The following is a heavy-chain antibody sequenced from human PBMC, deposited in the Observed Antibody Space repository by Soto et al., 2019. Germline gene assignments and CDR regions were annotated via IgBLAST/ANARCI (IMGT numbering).Heavy chain of an antibody. Sequence: SETLSLTCTVSGGSISSGGYYWSWIRQHPGKGLEWIGYIYYSGSTYYNPSLKSRVTISVDTSKNQFSLKLSSVTAADTAVYYCARYSQLAMDVWGKGTTVTVSS. V-gene: IGHV4-31*03. CDR3: ARYSQLAMDV. CDR2: IYYSGST. CDR1: GGSISSGGYY. J-gene: IGHJ6*04. D-gene: IGHD1-1*01.